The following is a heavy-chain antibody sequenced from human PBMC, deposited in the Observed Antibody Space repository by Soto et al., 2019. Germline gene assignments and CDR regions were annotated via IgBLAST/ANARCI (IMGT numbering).Heavy chain of an antibody. CDR2: ISGSGGST. CDR3: AKEKTGTLLLYYFDY. CDR1: GFTFSRYA. J-gene: IGHJ4*02. D-gene: IGHD2-15*01. Sequence: SLRLSCAASGFTFSRYAMSWVRQAPGKGLEWVSAISGSGGSTYYADSVKGRFTISRDNSKNTLYLQMNSLRAEDTAVYYCAKEKTGTLLLYYFDYWGQGTLVTVSS. V-gene: IGHV3-23*01.